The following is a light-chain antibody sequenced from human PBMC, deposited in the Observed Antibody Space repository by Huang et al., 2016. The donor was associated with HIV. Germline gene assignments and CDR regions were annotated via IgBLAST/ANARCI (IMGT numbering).Light chain of an antibody. V-gene: IGKV4-1*01. J-gene: IGKJ4*01. CDR3: QQYYSTPLT. Sequence: DIVMTQSPDSLAVSLGERATINCKSSQSVFYSSNNKNYLAWYQQKPGQPPKLLIYGASTRESGVPDRFSGSGSGTDFTLTISSLQAEDVAVYYCQQYYSTPLTFGGGTKVEIK. CDR1: QSVFYSSNNKNY. CDR2: GAS.